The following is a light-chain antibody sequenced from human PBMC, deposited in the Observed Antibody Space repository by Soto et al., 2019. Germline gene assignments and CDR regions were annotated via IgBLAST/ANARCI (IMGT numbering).Light chain of an antibody. Sequence: QTVLTQPASVSGSPGQSITISSTGTSSDVGGYNYVSWYQQHPGKAPKLMIYDVSNRPSGVSNRFSGSKSGNTASLTISGLQAEDEADYYCSSYTSSSTPYVFGTGTKLTVL. CDR2: DVS. V-gene: IGLV2-14*01. J-gene: IGLJ1*01. CDR3: SSYTSSSTPYV. CDR1: SSDVGGYNY.